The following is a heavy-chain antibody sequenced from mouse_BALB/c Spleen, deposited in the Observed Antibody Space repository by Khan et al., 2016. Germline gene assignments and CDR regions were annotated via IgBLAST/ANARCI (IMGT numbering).Heavy chain of an antibody. D-gene: IGHD2-1*01. J-gene: IGHJ4*01. CDR2: ISTYYGDT. V-gene: IGHV1S137*01. CDR3: AREGLNYDYAMDY. Sequence: QVQLKQSGAELVRPGVSVKISCKGSGYTFTDYAMHWVEQSHAKSLEWIGVISTYYGDTSYNQKFEGKATMTVDKSSSTADMELARLTSEDSAIYYCAREGLNYDYAMDYWGQGTSVTVSS. CDR1: GYTFTDYA.